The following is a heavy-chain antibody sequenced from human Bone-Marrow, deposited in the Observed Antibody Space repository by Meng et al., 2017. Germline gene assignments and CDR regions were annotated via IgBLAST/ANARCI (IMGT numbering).Heavy chain of an antibody. CDR2: ISGSGGST. J-gene: IGHJ3*02. CDR1: GFTFSSYA. D-gene: IGHD3-3*01. CDR3: AKDHGYYDFWSGYYGDAFDI. V-gene: IGHV3-23*01. Sequence: GESLKISCAASGFTFSSYAMSWVRQAPGKGLEWVSAISGSGGSTYYADSVKGRFTISRDNSKNTLYLQMNSLRAEDTAVYYCAKDHGYYDFWSGYYGDAFDIWGQGTTVTVSS.